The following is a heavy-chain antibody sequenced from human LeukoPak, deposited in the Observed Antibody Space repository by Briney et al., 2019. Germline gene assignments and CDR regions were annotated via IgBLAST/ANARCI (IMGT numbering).Heavy chain of an antibody. D-gene: IGHD6-13*01. CDR2: ISYDGSNK. CDR3: ARGQRAGGGSSWSD. CDR1: GFTFSSYA. V-gene: IGHV3-30*04. J-gene: IGHJ4*02. Sequence: GGSLRLSCAASGFTFSSYAMHWVRQAPGKGLEWVAVISYDGSNKYYADSVKGRFTISRDNSKNTLYLQMNSLRAEDTAVYYCARGQRAGGGSSWSDSGQGTLVTVSS.